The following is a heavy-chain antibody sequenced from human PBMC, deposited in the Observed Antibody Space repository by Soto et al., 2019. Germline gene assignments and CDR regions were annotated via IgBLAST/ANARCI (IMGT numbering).Heavy chain of an antibody. V-gene: IGHV3-23*01. CDR3: AKNYFFDS. J-gene: IGHJ4*02. CDR1: GFTFSSYA. CDR2: IGVSSDA. Sequence: GGSLRLSCAASGFTFSSYAMSWARQAPGKGLEWVSSIGVSSDAYYADSVKGRFTISRDNSRDTLYLQMNSLRAEDTALYYCAKNYFFDSWGQGTLVTVSS.